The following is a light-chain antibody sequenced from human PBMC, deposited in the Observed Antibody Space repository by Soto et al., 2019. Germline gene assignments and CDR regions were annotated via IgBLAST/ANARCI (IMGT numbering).Light chain of an antibody. V-gene: IGKV3-11*01. Sequence: EIVLTQSPATLSLSPGERATLSCGASQSVTNNYLAWFQQKPGQAPRLLIYDASNRATGIPARFSGSGSGTDFTLTINSLEPEDSAVYYCQQRSNWPSITFGQGTRLEIK. J-gene: IGKJ5*01. CDR1: QSVTNNY. CDR3: QQRSNWPSIT. CDR2: DAS.